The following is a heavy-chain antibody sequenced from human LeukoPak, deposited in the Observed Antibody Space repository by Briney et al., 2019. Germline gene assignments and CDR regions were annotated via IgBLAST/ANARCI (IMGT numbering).Heavy chain of an antibody. CDR3: AKGHGWEASYYYYYMDV. Sequence: GGSLRLSCAASGFTFSSYWMHWVRQAPGKGLVWVSRINRDGSSTSYADSVKGRFTISRDNAKNTLYLQMKSLRAEDTAVYYCAKGHGWEASYYYYYMDVWGKGTTVTISS. V-gene: IGHV3-74*01. J-gene: IGHJ6*03. CDR1: GFTFSSYW. CDR2: INRDGSST. D-gene: IGHD1-26*01.